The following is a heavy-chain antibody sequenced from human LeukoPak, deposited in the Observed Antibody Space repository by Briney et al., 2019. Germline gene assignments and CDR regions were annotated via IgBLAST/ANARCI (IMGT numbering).Heavy chain of an antibody. J-gene: IGHJ4*02. CDR3: ARGTQGDY. V-gene: IGHV4-59*01. CDR1: GVSISSYY. Sequence: SETLSLTCTVSGVSISSYYWSWIRQPPGKGLEWIGYIYYSGSTNYNPSLKSRVTISVDTSKNQFSLKLSSVTAADTAVYYCARGTQGDYWGQGTLVTVSS. CDR2: IYYSGST.